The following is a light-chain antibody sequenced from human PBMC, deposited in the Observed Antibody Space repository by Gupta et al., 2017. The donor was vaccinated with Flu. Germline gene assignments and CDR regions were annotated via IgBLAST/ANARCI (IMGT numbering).Light chain of an antibody. Sequence: QSALTQPASVSGSPGPSITISCTGTSSDIGSYNFVSWYQHHPGKAPKLLIYEVSNRPAGAAYRFSGSKSGNAASLTISGLKKEDEADYYCTAHGPSSTTVFGSGTKVTVL. CDR1: SSDIGSYNF. CDR2: EVS. J-gene: IGLJ1*01. CDR3: TAHGPSSTTV. V-gene: IGLV2-14*01.